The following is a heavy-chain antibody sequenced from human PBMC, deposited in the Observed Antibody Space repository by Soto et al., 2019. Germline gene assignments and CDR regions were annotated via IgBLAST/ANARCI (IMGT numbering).Heavy chain of an antibody. D-gene: IGHD3-10*01. CDR3: ARAQLLWFGELSAPDGMDV. Sequence: PSETLSLTCAVSGGSISSGGYSWSWIRQPPGKGLEWIGYIYHSGSTYYNPSLKSRVTISVDRSKNQFSLKLSSVTAADTAVYYCARAQLLWFGELSAPDGMDVWGQGTTVTVSS. J-gene: IGHJ6*02. V-gene: IGHV4-30-2*01. CDR2: IYHSGST. CDR1: GGSISSGGYS.